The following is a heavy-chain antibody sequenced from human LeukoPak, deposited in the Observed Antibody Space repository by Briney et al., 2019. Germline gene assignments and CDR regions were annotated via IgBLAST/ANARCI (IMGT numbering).Heavy chain of an antibody. CDR2: INPNSGGT. CDR1: GYTFTGYY. J-gene: IGHJ4*02. D-gene: IGHD6-13*01. Sequence: ASVKVSCRASGYTFTGYYMHWVRQAPGQGLEWMGRINPNSGGTNYAQKFQGRVTMTRDTSISTAYMELSRLRSDDTAVYYCARGGNRYSTFDYWGQGTLVTVSS. CDR3: ARGGNRYSTFDY. V-gene: IGHV1-2*06.